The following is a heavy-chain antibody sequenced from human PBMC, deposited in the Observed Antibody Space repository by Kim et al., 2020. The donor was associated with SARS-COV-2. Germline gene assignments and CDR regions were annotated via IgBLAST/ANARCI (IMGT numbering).Heavy chain of an antibody. J-gene: IGHJ5*02. CDR2: INHSGST. V-gene: IGHV4-34*01. D-gene: IGHD5-12*01. Sequence: SETLSLTCAVYGGSFSGYYWSWIRQPPGKGLEWIGEINHSGSTNYNPSLKSRVTISVDTSKNQFSLKLSSVTAADTAVYYCARVGWARSGYSYIPDWFDPWGQGTLVTVSS. CDR3: ARVGWARSGYSYIPDWFDP. CDR1: GGSFSGYY.